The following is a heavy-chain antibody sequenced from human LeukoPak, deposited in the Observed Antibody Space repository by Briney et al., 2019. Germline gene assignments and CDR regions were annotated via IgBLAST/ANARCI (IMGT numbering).Heavy chain of an antibody. D-gene: IGHD3-3*01. Sequence: GGSLRLSCAASGFTFSSYAMSWVRQAPGKGLEWVSAISGSGGSTYYADSVKGRFTISRDNSKNTLYLQMNSLRAEDTAVYYCAKDGSIFGVVIIRGEDYFDYWGQGTLVTVSS. CDR1: GFTFSSYA. J-gene: IGHJ4*02. CDR3: AKDGSIFGVVIIRGEDYFDY. CDR2: ISGSGGST. V-gene: IGHV3-23*01.